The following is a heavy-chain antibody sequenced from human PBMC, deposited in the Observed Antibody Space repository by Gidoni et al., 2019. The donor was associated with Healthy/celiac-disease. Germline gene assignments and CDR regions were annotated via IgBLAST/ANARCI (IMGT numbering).Heavy chain of an antibody. CDR1: GFTFSSYD. CDR3: ARANRVTSDYYDSSGYSYYYYGMDV. V-gene: IGHV3-13*01. CDR2: IGTAGDT. D-gene: IGHD3-22*01. Sequence: EVQLVESGGGLVQPGGSLSLSCAASGFTFSSYDMHWVRQATGKGLEWVSAIGTAGDTYYPGSVKGRFTISRENAKNSLYLQMNSLRAGDTAVYYCARANRVTSDYYDSSGYSYYYYGMDVWGQGTTVTVSS. J-gene: IGHJ6*02.